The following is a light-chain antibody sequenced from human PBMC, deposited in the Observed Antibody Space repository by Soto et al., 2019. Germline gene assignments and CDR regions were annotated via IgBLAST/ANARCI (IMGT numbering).Light chain of an antibody. CDR2: RAS. J-gene: IGKJ4*01. CDR1: QSISNS. Sequence: DIQMTQTPSTRSASVGDRVTMTCRASQSISNSLAWYQQKPGKAPKLLIYRASALQSGGPSRFSGSGSGTEFTLTIHSLQPDDFATFYCQQYSTYPLTFGGGTKVDIK. V-gene: IGKV1-5*03. CDR3: QQYSTYPLT.